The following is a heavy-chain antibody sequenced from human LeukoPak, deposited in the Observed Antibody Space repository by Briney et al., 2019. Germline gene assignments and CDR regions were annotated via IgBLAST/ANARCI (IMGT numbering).Heavy chain of an antibody. Sequence: SETLSLTCAVYGGSFSGYYWSWIRQPPGKGLEWIGEINHSGSTNYNPSLKSRVTISVDTSRNHFSLKLSSVTAADTAVYYCARGLAITMVREFTFYFDYWGQGTLVTVSS. CDR3: ARGLAITMVREFTFYFDY. J-gene: IGHJ4*02. CDR2: INHSGST. D-gene: IGHD3-10*01. V-gene: IGHV4-34*01. CDR1: GGSFSGYY.